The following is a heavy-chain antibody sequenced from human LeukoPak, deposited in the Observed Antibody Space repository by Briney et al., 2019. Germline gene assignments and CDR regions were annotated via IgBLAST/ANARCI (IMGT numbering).Heavy chain of an antibody. CDR2: IFSYTGQT. CDR1: GHTANTYG. Sequence: ASVKVSCKASGHTANTYGFSWIRQAPGQGLEWIGWIFSYTGQTKYADKFQGRVTTTTDTSKTIAYLDLRSLRSDDTAVYFCANVAKGRFFFYYMDVWGEGTTVTVS. D-gene: IGHD3-3*01. CDR3: ANVAKGRFFFYYMDV. J-gene: IGHJ6*03. V-gene: IGHV1-18*01.